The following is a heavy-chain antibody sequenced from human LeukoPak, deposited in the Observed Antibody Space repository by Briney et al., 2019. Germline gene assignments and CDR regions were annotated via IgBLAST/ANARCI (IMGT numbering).Heavy chain of an antibody. CDR3: ASSGPDPPTSETYDFWAAPYYYYYYGMDV. CDR1: GYTFTGYY. D-gene: IGHD3-3*01. J-gene: IGHJ6*02. CDR2: ISAYNGNT. V-gene: IGHV1-18*04. Sequence: GASVKVSCTASGYTFTGYYMHWVRQAPGQGLEWMGWISAYNGNTNYAQTLQGRVTMTTDTSTSTAYMELRSLRSDDTAVYYCASSGPDPPTSETYDFWAAPYYYYYYGMDVWGQGTTVTVSS.